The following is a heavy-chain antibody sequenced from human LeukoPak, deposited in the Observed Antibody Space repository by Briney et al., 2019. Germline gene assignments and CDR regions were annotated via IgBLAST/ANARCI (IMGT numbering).Heavy chain of an antibody. D-gene: IGHD6-25*01. Sequence: GGSLRLSCAASGFTVRSNYMSWVRQAPGKGLEWVSGISGSGGGTYYADSVKGRFTISKDSSKTILYLQMNSLRAEDAAVYFCAKGSAAGRPYYFDYWGQGTLVTVSS. J-gene: IGHJ4*02. CDR3: AKGSAAGRPYYFDY. CDR1: GFTVRSNY. CDR2: ISGSGGGT. V-gene: IGHV3-23*01.